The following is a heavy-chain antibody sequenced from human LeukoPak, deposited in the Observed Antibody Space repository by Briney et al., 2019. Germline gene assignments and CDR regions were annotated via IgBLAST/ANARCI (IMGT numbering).Heavy chain of an antibody. D-gene: IGHD1-26*01. CDR1: GGSLSSSSYY. CDR3: ARGGPWEIGRRGAFDN. V-gene: IGHV4-61*02. Sequence: SETLSLTCTVSGGSLSSSSYYWSWIEQPAGKGLEWIGRIYTSGRTNYNPSLKSRVTISVDTSKNQFSLKLSSVTAADTAVYYCARGGPWEIGRRGAFDNWGQGTIVTGPS. J-gene: IGHJ3*02. CDR2: IYTSGRT.